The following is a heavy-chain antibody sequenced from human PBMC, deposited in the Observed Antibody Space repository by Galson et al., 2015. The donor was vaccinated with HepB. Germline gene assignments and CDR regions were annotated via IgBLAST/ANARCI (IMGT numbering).Heavy chain of an antibody. CDR2: ISGSGGST. J-gene: IGHJ4*02. CDR1: GFTFSSYA. V-gene: IGHV3-23*01. Sequence: SLRLSCAASGFTFSSYAMSWVRQAPGKGLEWVSAISGSGGSTYYADSVKGRFTISRGNSKNTLYLQMNSLRAEDTAVYYCAKHGYNWNDKEFDHWGQGTLVTVSS. D-gene: IGHD1-1*01. CDR3: AKHGYNWNDKEFDH.